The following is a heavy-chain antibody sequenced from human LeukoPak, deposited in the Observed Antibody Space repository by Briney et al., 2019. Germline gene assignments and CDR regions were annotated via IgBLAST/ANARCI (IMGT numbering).Heavy chain of an antibody. CDR3: IMGYYFDY. Sequence: QPGGSLRLSCAPSGFTFSSYAMNWVRQAPGKGLEWVSGVNDRGSGTYYADSVKGRFTISRDNSKNILTLQMNSLRAEDTAIYYCIMGYYFDYWGQGTLVTVSS. V-gene: IGHV3-23*01. J-gene: IGHJ4*02. CDR1: GFTFSSYA. CDR2: VNDRGSGT.